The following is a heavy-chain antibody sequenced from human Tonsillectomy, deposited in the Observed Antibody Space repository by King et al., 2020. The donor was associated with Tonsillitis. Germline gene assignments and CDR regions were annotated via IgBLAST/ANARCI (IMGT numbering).Heavy chain of an antibody. V-gene: IGHV4-59*01. CDR2: IYYSGST. CDR1: GGSISSYY. D-gene: IGHD5-18*01. J-gene: IGHJ6*02. CDR3: ARVSPGTAMVTPGDYYYYYGMDV. Sequence: VQLQESGPGLVKPSETLSLTCTVSGGSISSYYWSWIRQPPGKGLEWIGYIYYSGSTNYNPSLKSRVTISVDTSKNQFSLKLSSVTAADTAVYYCARVSPGTAMVTPGDYYYYYGMDVWGQGTTGTVSS.